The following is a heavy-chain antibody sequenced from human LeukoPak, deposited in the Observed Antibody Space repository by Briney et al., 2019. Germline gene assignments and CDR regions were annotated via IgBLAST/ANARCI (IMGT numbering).Heavy chain of an antibody. CDR3: ARLDSGGYYYSGF. V-gene: IGHV5-51*01. J-gene: IGHJ4*02. D-gene: IGHD5-12*01. CDR1: GYNFASYW. CDR2: ILPGDSDP. Sequence: GESLKISCEASGYNFASYWIGWVRQMPGKGLEWMVIILPGDSDPRYSPSFQGQVTISADKSLSTAYLQWSSLKASDTGMYYCARLDSGGYYYSGFWGQGTLVTVSS.